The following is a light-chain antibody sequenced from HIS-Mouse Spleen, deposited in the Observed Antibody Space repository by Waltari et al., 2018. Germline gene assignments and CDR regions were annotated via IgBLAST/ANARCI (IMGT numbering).Light chain of an antibody. V-gene: IGLV3-10*01. CDR2: EDS. J-gene: IGLJ2*01. CDR1: ASPQKA. Sequence: SYELTQPPSVSVSPGQTARITRPGDASPQKATYSYQQKSGHAPVLVIYEDSKRPSGIPERFSGSSSGTMATLTISGAQVEDEADYYCYSTDSSGNHRVFGGGTKLTVL. CDR3: YSTDSSGNHRV.